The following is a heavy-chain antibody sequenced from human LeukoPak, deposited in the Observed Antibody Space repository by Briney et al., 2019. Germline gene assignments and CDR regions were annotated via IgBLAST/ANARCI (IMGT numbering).Heavy chain of an antibody. J-gene: IGHJ4*02. CDR3: ARFDSSGYYFQNDY. CDR2: IIPIFGIA. D-gene: IGHD3-22*01. Sequence: SVKVSCKASGGTFSSYAVSWVRQAPGQGLEWMGRIIPIFGIANYAQKFQGRVTITADKSTSTAYMELSSLRSEDTAVYYCARFDSSGYYFQNDYWGQGTLVTVSS. V-gene: IGHV1-69*04. CDR1: GGTFSSYA.